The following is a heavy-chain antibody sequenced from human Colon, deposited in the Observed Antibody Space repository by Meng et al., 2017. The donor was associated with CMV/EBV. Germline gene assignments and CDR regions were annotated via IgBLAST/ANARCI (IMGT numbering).Heavy chain of an antibody. CDR2: IKQDGSEK. CDR1: GFTFSNYW. D-gene: IGHD4-11*01. V-gene: IGHV3-7*01. CDR3: ARDSNDYSDYAHWFDA. J-gene: IGHJ5*02. Sequence: GGSLRLSCAASGFTFSNYWMTWVRQAPGKGLEWVANIKQDGSEKYYVDSVKGRFTVSRDIAKNSLYLQMNSLRAEDTAVYYCARDSNDYSDYAHWFDAWGQGTLVTVSS.